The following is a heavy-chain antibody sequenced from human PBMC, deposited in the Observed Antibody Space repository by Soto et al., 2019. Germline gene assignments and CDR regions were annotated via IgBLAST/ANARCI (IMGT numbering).Heavy chain of an antibody. J-gene: IGHJ4*02. D-gene: IGHD3-22*01. V-gene: IGHV3-48*03. CDR3: ARVTMNYFDY. Sequence: EVQLVESGGGLVQPGGSLRLSCAASGFTFSSYEMNWVRQAPGKGLECVSYISSSGGTIYFADSVKGRFTVSRDNAKNSLYLQVNSLRAEDTAVYYCARVTMNYFDYWGQGTLVTVSS. CDR1: GFTFSSYE. CDR2: ISSSGGTI.